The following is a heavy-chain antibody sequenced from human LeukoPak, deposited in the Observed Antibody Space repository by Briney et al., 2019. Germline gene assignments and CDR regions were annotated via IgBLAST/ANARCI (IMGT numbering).Heavy chain of an antibody. CDR1: GFTFSSYW. J-gene: IGHJ4*02. CDR2: IKQDGSEK. Sequence: GGSLRLSCAASGFTFSSYWMSWVRQAPGKGLEWVANIKQDGSEKYYVDSVKGRFTISRDNAKNSLYLQMNSLRAEDTAVYYCARDRDSGTYRGAFDYWGQGILVTVSS. D-gene: IGHD1-26*01. CDR3: ARDRDSGTYRGAFDY. V-gene: IGHV3-7*01.